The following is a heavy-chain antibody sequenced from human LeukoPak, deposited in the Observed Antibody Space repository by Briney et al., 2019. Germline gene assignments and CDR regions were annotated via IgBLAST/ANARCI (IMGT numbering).Heavy chain of an antibody. Sequence: GESLKISCKGSGYSFTTYWIAWVRQRPGKGLEWMGIIYPGDSDTRYSPSFQGQVTISADKSISTAFLQWSSLKASDTAMYYCARQQVAYYYYYGMDVWGKGTTVTVSS. CDR2: IYPGDSDT. CDR3: ARQQVAYYYYYGMDV. CDR1: GYSFTTYW. D-gene: IGHD2-15*01. J-gene: IGHJ6*04. V-gene: IGHV5-51*01.